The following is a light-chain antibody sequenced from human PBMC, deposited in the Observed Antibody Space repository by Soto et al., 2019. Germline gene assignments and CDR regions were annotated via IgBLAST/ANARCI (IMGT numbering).Light chain of an antibody. J-gene: IGKJ1*01. CDR3: QQYNTYLTWT. V-gene: IGKV1-13*02. Sequence: QRTQSPSSLSASVGDSFTLTCRASQSISTYLNWYQQKSGKAPRLLIYDASNLESGVPSRFSGSGSRTEFTLTITNLQPEDAATYYCQQYNTYLTWTFGQGTKVDI. CDR2: DAS. CDR1: QSISTY.